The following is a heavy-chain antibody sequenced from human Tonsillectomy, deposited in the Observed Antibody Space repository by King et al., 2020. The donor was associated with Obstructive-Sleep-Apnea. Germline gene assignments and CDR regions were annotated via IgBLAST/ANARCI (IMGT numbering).Heavy chain of an antibody. CDR2: ISSSSSYI. Sequence: VQLVESGGGLVKPGGSLRLSCAASGFTFSSYSMNWVRQAPGKGLEWVSSISSSSSYIYYADSVKGRFTISRDNAKNSLYLQMNSLRAEDTAVYYCAREDIAAAGIYYFDYWGQGTLVTVSS. CDR1: GFTFSSYS. V-gene: IGHV3-21*01. J-gene: IGHJ4*02. D-gene: IGHD6-13*01. CDR3: AREDIAAAGIYYFDY.